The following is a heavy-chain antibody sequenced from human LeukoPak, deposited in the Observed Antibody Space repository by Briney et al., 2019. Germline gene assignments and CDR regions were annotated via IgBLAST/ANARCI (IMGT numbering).Heavy chain of an antibody. CDR2: IYTSGST. Sequence: SETRSLTCTGSGGAMRSYYGNWIRHPAGKGLEWIGRIYTSGSTNYNTSLKSRVTMSVDTSKNQFSLKLNSVTAADTAVYYCARSYSSSSPFDYWGQGTLVTVSS. V-gene: IGHV4-4*07. D-gene: IGHD6-6*01. CDR3: ARSYSSSSPFDY. J-gene: IGHJ4*02. CDR1: GGAMRSYY.